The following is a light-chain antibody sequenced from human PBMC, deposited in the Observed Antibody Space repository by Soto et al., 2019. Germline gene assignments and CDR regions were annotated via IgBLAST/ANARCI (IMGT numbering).Light chain of an antibody. J-gene: IGLJ1*01. Sequence: SVLTQPASVSGSPGQSITISCTGTSSDVGGYNYVSWYQQHPGKAPKLMIYDVSNRPSGVSNRFSGSTSGNTASLTISGLQAEDEADYDCSSYTSSSTPLCVFGTGTKVTVL. CDR3: SSYTSSSTPLCV. V-gene: IGLV2-14*01. CDR1: SSDVGGYNY. CDR2: DVS.